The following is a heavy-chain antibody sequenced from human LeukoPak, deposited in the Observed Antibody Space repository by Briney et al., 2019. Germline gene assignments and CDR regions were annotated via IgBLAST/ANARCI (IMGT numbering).Heavy chain of an antibody. CDR3: ARVFQESWFQNYFDY. V-gene: IGHV3-74*01. D-gene: IGHD3-10*01. Sequence: GGSLRLSCAASGSTFSSYWMHWVRQAPGKGLVWVSRINSDGSTTSYADSVKGRFTISRDNAKNTLYLQMNSLRAEDTAVYYCARVFQESWFQNYFDYWGQGTLVTVSS. CDR2: INSDGSTT. J-gene: IGHJ4*02. CDR1: GSTFSSYW.